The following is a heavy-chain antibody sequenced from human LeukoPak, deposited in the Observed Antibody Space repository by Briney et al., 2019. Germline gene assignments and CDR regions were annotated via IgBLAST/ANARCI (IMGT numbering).Heavy chain of an antibody. J-gene: IGHJ4*02. CDR3: AKDRWGIAAGDY. Sequence: GGSLRLSCAASGFTFSSYAMSWVRQGPGKGLEWVSGISGSGGSTYCADSVKGRFTISGDNSKNTLYLQMNSLRAEDTAVYYCAKDRWGIAAGDYWGQGTLVTVSS. CDR1: GFTFSSYA. D-gene: IGHD6-25*01. CDR2: ISGSGGST. V-gene: IGHV3-23*01.